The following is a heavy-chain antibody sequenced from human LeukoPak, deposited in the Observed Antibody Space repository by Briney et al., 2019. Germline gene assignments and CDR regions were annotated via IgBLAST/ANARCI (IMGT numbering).Heavy chain of an antibody. Sequence: GGSQRLSCAASGFTFSSYEMNWVRQAPGKGLEWVSYISSSGSTIYYADSVKGRFTISRDNAKNSLYLQMNSLRAEDTAVYYCAGYSSSSWYHYYYYYMDVWGKGTTVTISS. D-gene: IGHD6-13*01. CDR1: GFTFSSYE. J-gene: IGHJ6*03. CDR3: AGYSSSSWYHYYYYYMDV. V-gene: IGHV3-48*03. CDR2: ISSSGSTI.